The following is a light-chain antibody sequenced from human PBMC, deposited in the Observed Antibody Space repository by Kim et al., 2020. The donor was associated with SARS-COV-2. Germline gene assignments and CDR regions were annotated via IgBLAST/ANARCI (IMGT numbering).Light chain of an antibody. V-gene: IGKV3-20*01. CDR1: QGVRSSY. Sequence: APVEGPTLASRASQGVRSSYFAWYQQKPGQAPSLLIYASSSRATGIPDRFSGSGSATDFTLTISRLEPEDCAVYYCQQYASSPWTFGQGTKVDIK. CDR3: QQYASSPWT. J-gene: IGKJ1*01. CDR2: ASS.